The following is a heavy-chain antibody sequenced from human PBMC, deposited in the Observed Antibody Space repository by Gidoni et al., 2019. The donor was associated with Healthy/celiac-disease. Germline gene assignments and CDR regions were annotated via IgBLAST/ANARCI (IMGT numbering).Heavy chain of an antibody. CDR1: GGSISSGSYC. D-gene: IGHD3-22*01. Sequence: QVQLQESGPGLVKPSQTLSLTCPVSGGSISSGSYCWSWIRQPAGKGLEWIGRICASGSTNYNPSLKSRVTMSVDTSKNQFSLKLSSVTAADTAVYYCARGGSTDYLFDYWGQGTLVTVSS. V-gene: IGHV4-61*02. J-gene: IGHJ4*02. CDR2: ICASGST. CDR3: ARGGSTDYLFDY.